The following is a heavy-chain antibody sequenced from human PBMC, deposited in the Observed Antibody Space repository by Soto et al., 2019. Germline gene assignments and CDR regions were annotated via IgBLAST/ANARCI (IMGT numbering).Heavy chain of an antibody. CDR1: GDSLGNYY. Sequence: PSETLSLTCTVSGDSLGNYYWFWIRQPVGKGLEWIGRVSSSGNTNANPTLNSRATMSIDTSKNQFSLRLRSVTAADTAVYYGARADYEILTGSYAMDVWGQGTTVTVSS. CDR2: VSSSGNT. D-gene: IGHD3-9*01. J-gene: IGHJ6*02. CDR3: ARADYEILTGSYAMDV. V-gene: IGHV4-4*07.